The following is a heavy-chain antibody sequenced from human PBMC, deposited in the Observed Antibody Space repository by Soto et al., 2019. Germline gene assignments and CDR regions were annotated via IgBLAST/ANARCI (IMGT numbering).Heavy chain of an antibody. V-gene: IGHV3-66*01. J-gene: IGHJ4*02. CDR2: IYADGRT. Sequence: GGSLRLSCAASGFTFSNYAMSWVRQAPGKGLEWVSTIYADGRTYYADSVKGRFTMSRDDVKNTLFLQMNSLRVEDTAVYYCARDIDYCGQGTLVTVSS. CDR3: ARDIDY. CDR1: GFTFSNYA.